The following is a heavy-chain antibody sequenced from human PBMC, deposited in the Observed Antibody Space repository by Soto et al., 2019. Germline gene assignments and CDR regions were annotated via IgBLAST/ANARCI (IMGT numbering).Heavy chain of an antibody. J-gene: IGHJ6*02. CDR1: GDSFSGYS. CDR3: ARHNYDSSGYHHYYYGMDV. D-gene: IGHD3-22*01. CDR2: IYHSGST. V-gene: IGHV4-34*01. Sequence: SETLSLTCAVYGDSFSGYSWSWIRQSPGKGLEWIGEIYHSGSTNYNPSLKSRVTISVDTPKNQFSLKLSSVTAADTAVYYCARHNYDSSGYHHYYYGMDVWGQGTTVTVSS.